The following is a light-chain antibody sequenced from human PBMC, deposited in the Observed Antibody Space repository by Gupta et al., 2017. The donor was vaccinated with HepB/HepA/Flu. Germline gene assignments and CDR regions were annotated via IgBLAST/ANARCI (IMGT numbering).Light chain of an antibody. V-gene: IGKV1-39*01. CDR1: QSISSY. CDR2: AAS. Sequence: DIQMTQSPSSLSASVGDRVTITCRASQSISSYLNWYQQKPGKAPKLLIYAASSWQSGVPSRFSGSGSGKDLTLTISSRQQEDFATYYCQQSYSNPSLTFGGGTKVEIK. CDR3: QQSYSNPSLT. J-gene: IGKJ4*01.